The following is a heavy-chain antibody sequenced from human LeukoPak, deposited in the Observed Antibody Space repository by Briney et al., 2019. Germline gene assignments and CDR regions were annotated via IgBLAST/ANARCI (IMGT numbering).Heavy chain of an antibody. J-gene: IGHJ4*02. Sequence: GASVKVSCKASGYTFTSYGISWVRQAPGQGLEWMGWISAYNGNTNYAQKLQGRVTMTTDTSTSTVYMELRSLRSDDTAVYYCARIGDWNDVGYWGQGTLVTVSS. CDR1: GYTFTSYG. V-gene: IGHV1-18*01. CDR3: ARIGDWNDVGY. D-gene: IGHD1-1*01. CDR2: ISAYNGNT.